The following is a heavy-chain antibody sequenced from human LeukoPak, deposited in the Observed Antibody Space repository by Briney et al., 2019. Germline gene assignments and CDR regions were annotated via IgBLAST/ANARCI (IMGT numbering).Heavy chain of an antibody. CDR1: GGSISSGGYS. V-gene: IGHV4-30-2*01. J-gene: IGHJ6*02. CDR3: ARSPFSYYYGMDV. CDR2: IYHSGST. Sequence: SETLSLTCAVSGGSISSGGYSWSWIRQPPGKGLEWIGHIYHSGSTYYNPSLKSRVTISVDRSKNQFSLKLSSVTAADTAVYYCARSPFSYYYGMDVWGQGTTVTVSS.